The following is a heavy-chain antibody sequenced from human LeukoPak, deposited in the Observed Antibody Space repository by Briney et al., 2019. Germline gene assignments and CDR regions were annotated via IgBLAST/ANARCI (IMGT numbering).Heavy chain of an antibody. J-gene: IGHJ4*02. V-gene: IGHV3-30-3*01. CDR2: ISYDGSNK. D-gene: IGHD1-26*01. CDR1: GFTFSSYA. Sequence: GGSLRLSCAASGFTFSSYAMHWVRQAPGKGLEWVAVISYDGSNKYYADSVKGRFTISRDNSKNTLYLQMNSLRAEDTAVYYCARAADSGSFVDYWGQGTLVTVSS. CDR3: ARAADSGSFVDY.